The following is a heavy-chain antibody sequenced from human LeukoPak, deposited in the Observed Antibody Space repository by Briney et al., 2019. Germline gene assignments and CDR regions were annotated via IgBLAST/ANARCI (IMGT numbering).Heavy chain of an antibody. V-gene: IGHV4-4*07. CDR1: DGSISGYY. CDR2: IYTSGST. J-gene: IGHJ6*03. Sequence: KPSETLSLTCTVSDGSISGYYWSWIRQPAGKGLEWIGRIYTSGSTNYNPSLKSRVTMSVDTSKNQFSLKLSSVTAADTAVYYCARGCSECYYYYYMDVWGKGTTVTVSS. CDR3: ARGCSECYYYYYMDV. D-gene: IGHD2-8*01.